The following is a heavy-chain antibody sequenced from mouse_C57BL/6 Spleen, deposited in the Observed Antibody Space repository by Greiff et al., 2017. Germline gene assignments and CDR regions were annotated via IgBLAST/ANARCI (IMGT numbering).Heavy chain of an antibody. Sequence: VQGVESGPGLVQPSQSLSITCTVSGFSLTSYGVHWVRQSPGKGLEWLGVICRGGSTDYNAAFMSRLSITKDNSKSQVFFKMNSLQADDTAIYYCAKSSNYAMDYWGQGTSVTVSS. CDR1: GFSLTSYG. V-gene: IGHV2-5*01. J-gene: IGHJ4*01. D-gene: IGHD1-1*01. CDR2: ICRGGST. CDR3: AKSSNYAMDY.